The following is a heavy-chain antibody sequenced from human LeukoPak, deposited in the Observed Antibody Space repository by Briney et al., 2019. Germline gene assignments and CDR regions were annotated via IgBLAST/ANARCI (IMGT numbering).Heavy chain of an antibody. CDR2: IYISRST. CDR1: GGSVSSVSYY. CDR3: ASRGRGAMANFDY. J-gene: IGHJ4*02. Sequence: KPSQTLSLTWTVAGGSVSSVSYYCSWIRQPPLKGLDVIGYIYISRSTNYTTYLQSRVTMSVDTSKTHFSLKLSSVSAADTAVSYCASRGRGAMANFDYWGQGTLVTVSS. V-gene: IGHV4-61*03. D-gene: IGHD5-18*01.